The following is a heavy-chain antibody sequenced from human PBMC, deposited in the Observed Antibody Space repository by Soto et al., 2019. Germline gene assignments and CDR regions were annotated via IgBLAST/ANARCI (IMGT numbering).Heavy chain of an antibody. Sequence: GGSLRLSCAASGFTFSSYSMNWVRQAPGKGLEWVSYISSSSSTIYYADSVKGRFTIYRDNAKNSLYLKMNSLRDEDTAVYYCARDARSLGSSPELWGQGTLVTVSS. V-gene: IGHV3-48*02. CDR3: ARDARSLGSSPEL. CDR2: ISSSSSTI. CDR1: GFTFSSYS. D-gene: IGHD6-6*01. J-gene: IGHJ4*02.